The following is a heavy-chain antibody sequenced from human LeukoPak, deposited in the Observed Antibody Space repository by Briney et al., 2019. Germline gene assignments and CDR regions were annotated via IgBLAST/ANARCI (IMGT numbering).Heavy chain of an antibody. CDR3: ATSRPDRFLDS. CDR2: INWNSVHI. J-gene: IGHJ5*01. Sequence: GGSLRLSCAASGFNFNDYDINWVRQVPGKGPEWVSGINWNSVHIGYADSVRGRFTIFRDNAQRSVHLQMFSLRPEDTALYYCATSRPDRFLDSWGQGTVVTVSA. D-gene: IGHD1-14*01. CDR1: GFNFNDYD. V-gene: IGHV3-9*01.